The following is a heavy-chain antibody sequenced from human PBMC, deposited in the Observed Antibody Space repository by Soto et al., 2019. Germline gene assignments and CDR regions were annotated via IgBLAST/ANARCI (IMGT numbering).Heavy chain of an antibody. V-gene: IGHV1-69*02. Sequence: QVQLVHSGAEVKKPGSSVKVSCKASGGTFSSYTISWVRQAPGQGLEWMGRIIPILGIANYAQKFQGRVPITADKSTSTAYMELSSLRSEDTAVYYCARGPNYYDSSGILPGDYWGQGTLVTVSS. CDR1: GGTFSSYT. CDR2: IIPILGIA. CDR3: ARGPNYYDSSGILPGDY. J-gene: IGHJ4*02. D-gene: IGHD3-22*01.